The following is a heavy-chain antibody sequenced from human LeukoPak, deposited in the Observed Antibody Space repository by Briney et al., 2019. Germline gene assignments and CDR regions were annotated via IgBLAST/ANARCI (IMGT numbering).Heavy chain of an antibody. Sequence: GGSLRLSCTSSGFTFRGFAVSWFRQAPGKGLECVSVIYSGGSTYYADSVKGRFTISRDNSKNTLYLQMNSLRAEDTAVYYCARGRSGLDCWGQGTLVTVSS. CDR3: ARGRSGLDC. J-gene: IGHJ4*02. CDR2: IYSGGST. D-gene: IGHD2-15*01. V-gene: IGHV3-53*01. CDR1: GFTFRGFA.